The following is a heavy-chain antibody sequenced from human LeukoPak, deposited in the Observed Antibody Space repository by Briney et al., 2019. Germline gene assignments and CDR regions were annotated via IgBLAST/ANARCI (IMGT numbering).Heavy chain of an antibody. CDR2: ISRCTNSI. CDR1: GFTFRSYS. D-gene: IGHD6-13*01. Sequence: GGSLRLSCEASGFTFRSYSMNWVCQAPGKGLEWISYISRCTNSISYADSVKGRFTISRDNAKNSLFLQVNNLRDEDTAVYYCARDRGPGIKPAGTVGMDVWGQGTTVTVSS. CDR3: ARDRGPGIKPAGTVGMDV. V-gene: IGHV3-48*02. J-gene: IGHJ6*02.